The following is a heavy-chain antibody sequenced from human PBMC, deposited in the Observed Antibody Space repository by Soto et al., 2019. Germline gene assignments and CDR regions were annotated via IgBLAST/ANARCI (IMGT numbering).Heavy chain of an antibody. CDR1: GGSISSYY. CDR3: ARHNTPTFWSGLSKTYYYMDV. D-gene: IGHD3-3*01. CDR2: IYYSGST. J-gene: IGHJ6*03. V-gene: IGHV4-59*08. Sequence: SETLSLTCTVSGGSISSYYWSWIRQPPGKGLEWIGYIYYSGSTNYNPSLKSRVTISVDTSKNQFSLKLSSVTAADTAVYYCARHNTPTFWSGLSKTYYYMDVWGKGTTVTVSS.